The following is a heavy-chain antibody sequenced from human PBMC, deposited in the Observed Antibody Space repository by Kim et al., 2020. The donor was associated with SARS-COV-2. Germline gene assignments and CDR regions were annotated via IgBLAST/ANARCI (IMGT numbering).Heavy chain of an antibody. D-gene: IGHD3-16*02. V-gene: IGHV4-31*02. J-gene: IGHJ4*02. CDR3: ARATMITFGGVIDHFDY. Sequence: LKSRVTISVDTSKHQFSLKLSSVTAADTAVYYWARATMITFGGVIDHFDYWGQGTLVTVSS.